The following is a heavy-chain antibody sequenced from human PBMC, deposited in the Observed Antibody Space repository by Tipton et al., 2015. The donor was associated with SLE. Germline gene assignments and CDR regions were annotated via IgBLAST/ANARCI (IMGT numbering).Heavy chain of an antibody. CDR1: SSGGYY. CDR3: TKILYSSSWADYPDY. D-gene: IGHD6-13*01. Sequence: SSGGYYWSWVRQAPGKGLEWGGFIRSKAYGGTTEYAASVKGRFTISRDDSKSIAYLQMNSLKTEDTAVYYCTKILYSSSWADYPDYWGQGTLVTVSS. V-gene: IGHV3-49*04. CDR2: IRSKAYGGTT. J-gene: IGHJ4*02.